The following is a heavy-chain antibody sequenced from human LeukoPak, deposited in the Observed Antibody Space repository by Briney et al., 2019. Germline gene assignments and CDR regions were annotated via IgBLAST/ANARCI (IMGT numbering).Heavy chain of an antibody. Sequence: ASVKVSCKVSGYTLTELSMHWVRQAPGKGLEWMGGFDPEDGETIYAQKFQGRVTMTEGTSTDTAYMELSSLRSEDTAVYYCATASYYYDSSGYFDYWGQGTLVTVSS. D-gene: IGHD3-22*01. CDR3: ATASYYYDSSGYFDY. J-gene: IGHJ4*02. CDR1: GYTLTELS. V-gene: IGHV1-24*01. CDR2: FDPEDGET.